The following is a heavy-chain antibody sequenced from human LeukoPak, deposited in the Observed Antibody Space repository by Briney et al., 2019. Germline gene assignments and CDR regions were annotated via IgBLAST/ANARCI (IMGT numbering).Heavy chain of an antibody. Sequence: ASVKVSCKASGYTFTSYGISWVRQAPGQGLEWMGWISAYNDNTNYAQKLQGRVTMTTDTSTSTAYMELRSLRSDDTAVYYCARVKDDYGDYVFDYWGQGTLVTVSS. CDR2: ISAYNDNT. CDR3: ARVKDDYGDYVFDY. J-gene: IGHJ4*02. D-gene: IGHD4-17*01. V-gene: IGHV1-18*01. CDR1: GYTFTSYG.